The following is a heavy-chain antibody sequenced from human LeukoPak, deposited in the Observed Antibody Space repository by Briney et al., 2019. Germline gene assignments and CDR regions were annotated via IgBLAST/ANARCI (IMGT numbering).Heavy chain of an antibody. D-gene: IGHD2-21*02. CDR1: GYSISSGYY. Sequence: SETLSLTCSVSGYSISSGYYWDWIRQPPGKGLEWIGSIYYSGSTYYNPSLKSRVTISVDTSKNQFSLKLSSVTAADTAVYYCASVVVVTAINMNDAFDIWGQGTMVTVSS. CDR2: IYYSGST. V-gene: IGHV4-38-2*01. J-gene: IGHJ3*02. CDR3: ASVVVVTAINMNDAFDI.